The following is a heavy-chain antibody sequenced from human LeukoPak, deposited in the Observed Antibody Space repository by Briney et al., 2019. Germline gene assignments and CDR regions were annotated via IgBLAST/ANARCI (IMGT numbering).Heavy chain of an antibody. Sequence: PGGSLRLSCAASGLTFSSYAMSWVRQAPGKGLEWVSAISGSGGSTYYADSVKGRFTISRDNSKNTLYLQMNSLRAEDTAVYYCAKDLNYYPSSSFDYRGQGTLVTVSS. D-gene: IGHD3-10*01. CDR3: AKDLNYYPSSSFDY. J-gene: IGHJ4*02. V-gene: IGHV3-23*01. CDR2: ISGSGGST. CDR1: GLTFSSYA.